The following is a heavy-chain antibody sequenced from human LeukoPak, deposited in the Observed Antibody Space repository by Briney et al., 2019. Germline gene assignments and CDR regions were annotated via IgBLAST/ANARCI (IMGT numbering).Heavy chain of an antibody. J-gene: IGHJ4*02. V-gene: IGHV3-30*04. Sequence: GGSLRLSCEASGFSFSTSGVHWVRQAPGKGLEWMAVISKDGRKNHYADSVKGRFTISRDNSKSTLFLQMNSLTAEDTAIYYCARDLLNYGSAYYDVGIFDSWGQGTLVTVSS. CDR3: ARDLLNYGSAYYDVGIFDS. CDR2: ISKDGRKN. D-gene: IGHD3-10*01. CDR1: GFSFSTSG.